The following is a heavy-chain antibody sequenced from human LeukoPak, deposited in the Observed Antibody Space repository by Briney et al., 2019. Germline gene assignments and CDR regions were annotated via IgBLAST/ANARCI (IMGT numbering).Heavy chain of an antibody. Sequence: SETLSLTCTVSGGSISSSSYSWGWIRQPPGKGLEWIGSIYYSGSTYYNPSLKSRVTISVDTSKNQFSLKLSSVTAADTAVYYCARQGDEYYYDSSGYYDDYWGQGTLVTVSS. J-gene: IGHJ4*02. CDR1: GGSISSSSYS. CDR2: IYYSGST. V-gene: IGHV4-39*01. D-gene: IGHD3-22*01. CDR3: ARQGDEYYYDSSGYYDDY.